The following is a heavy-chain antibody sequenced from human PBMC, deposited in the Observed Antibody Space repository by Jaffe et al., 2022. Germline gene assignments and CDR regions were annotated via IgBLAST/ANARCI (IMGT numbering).Heavy chain of an antibody. D-gene: IGHD2-2*01. CDR3: ARVCIVVVPAAPEDYYYYMDV. CDR2: IYYSGST. J-gene: IGHJ6*03. V-gene: IGHV4-59*01. Sequence: QVQLQESGPGLVKPSETLSLTCTVSGGSISSYYWSWIRQPPGKGLEWIGYIYYSGSTNYNPSLKSRVTISVDTSKNQFSLKLSSVTAADTAVYYCARVCIVVVPAAPEDYYYYMDVWGKGTTVTVSS. CDR1: GGSISSYY.